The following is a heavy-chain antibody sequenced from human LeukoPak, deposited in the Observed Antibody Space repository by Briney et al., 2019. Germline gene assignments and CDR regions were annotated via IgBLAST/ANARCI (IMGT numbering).Heavy chain of an antibody. CDR2: VNPNSGNT. CDR3: TYYDFWSGYSK. J-gene: IGHJ4*02. D-gene: IGHD3-3*01. V-gene: IGHV1-8*03. CDR1: GYTFTSYD. Sequence: ASVKVSCKASGYTFTSYDINWVRQATGQGLEWMGWVNPNSGNTGYAQKFQGRVTITRNTSISTAYMELSSLRSEDTAVYYCTYYDFWSGYSKWGQGTLVTVSS.